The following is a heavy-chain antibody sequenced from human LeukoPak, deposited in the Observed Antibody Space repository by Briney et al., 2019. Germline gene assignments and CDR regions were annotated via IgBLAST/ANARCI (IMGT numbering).Heavy chain of an antibody. D-gene: IGHD2-15*01. CDR3: ARAVVVVAAGDY. CDR1: GFTFSSYA. Sequence: GGSLRLSCAASGFTFSSYAMHWVRQAPGKGLEWVAVISYDGSNKYYADSVKGRFTISRDNSKNTLYLQMNSLRAEDTAVYYCARAVVVVAAGDYWGHGTLVTVSS. J-gene: IGHJ4*01. CDR2: ISYDGSNK. V-gene: IGHV3-30-3*01.